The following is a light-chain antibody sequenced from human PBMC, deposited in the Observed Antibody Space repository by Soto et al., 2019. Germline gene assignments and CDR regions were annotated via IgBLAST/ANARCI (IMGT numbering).Light chain of an antibody. CDR3: QQYNSYSIT. CDR2: KAC. Sequence: DIQRTQFPSTLSASVGDSATITCRARQSISSWLAWYQQKPGKATKLLIYKACSLESGVPSRFSGSGSGTEFTLTISSLQPDDFATYYCQQYNSYSITFGQRTRLEI. J-gene: IGKJ5*01. V-gene: IGKV1-5*03. CDR1: QSISSW.